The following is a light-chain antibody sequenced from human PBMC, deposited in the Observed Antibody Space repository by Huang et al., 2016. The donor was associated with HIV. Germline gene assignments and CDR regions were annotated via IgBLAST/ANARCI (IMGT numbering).Light chain of an antibody. V-gene: IGKV3-11*01. Sequence: EIVLTQSPVTLSLSPGDRVTLPCRASQSIGPYLAWYQQKSGQAPRLLIYDVSNRAAGVPARFSASGSETDFTLTIASLDPDDFAIYHCQQRSKWPLTFGGGTKVEMK. CDR1: QSIGPY. CDR3: QQRSKWPLT. J-gene: IGKJ4*01. CDR2: DVS.